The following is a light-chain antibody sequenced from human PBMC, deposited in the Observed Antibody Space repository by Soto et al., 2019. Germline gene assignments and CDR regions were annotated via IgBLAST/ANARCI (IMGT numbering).Light chain of an antibody. CDR1: ESVHRN. J-gene: IGKJ3*01. V-gene: IGKV3-15*01. CDR2: YAS. CDR3: QHYSNWPPT. Sequence: EVVMTQSPATLSVSPGERVTLYCRASESVHRNLAWYQQKPGQGPSLLIYYASTRATGVPDRFTGSGSGTEFTLTISSLQSEDFGVYHCQHYSNWPPTFGPGTKVEIK.